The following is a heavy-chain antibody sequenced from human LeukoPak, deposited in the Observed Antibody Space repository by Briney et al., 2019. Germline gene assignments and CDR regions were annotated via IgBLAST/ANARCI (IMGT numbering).Heavy chain of an antibody. CDR3: ARGYSSSWSNYYYYYMDV. CDR1: GDSVSSNSAA. CDR2: TYYRSKWYN. D-gene: IGHD6-13*01. J-gene: IGHJ6*03. V-gene: IGHV6-1*01. Sequence: SQTLSLTCAISGDSVSSNSAAWNWIRQSPSRGLEWLGRTYYRSKWYNDYAVSVKGRITINPDTSKNQFSLQLNSVTPEDTAVYYCARGYSSSWSNYYYYYMDVWGKGTTVTVSS.